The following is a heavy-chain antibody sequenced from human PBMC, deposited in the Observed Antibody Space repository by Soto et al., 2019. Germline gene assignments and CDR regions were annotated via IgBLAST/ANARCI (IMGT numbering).Heavy chain of an antibody. V-gene: IGHV4-34*01. D-gene: IGHD1-26*01. CDR3: ARVSGSFPGDAFDI. CDR1: GGSFSGYY. Sequence: SETLSLTCAVYGGSFSGYYWSWIRQPPGKGLEWIGEIYHSGSTNYNPSLKSRVTISVDTSKNQFSLKLNSVTAADTAVYYCARVSGSFPGDAFDIWGQGTMVTVSS. CDR2: IYHSGST. J-gene: IGHJ3*02.